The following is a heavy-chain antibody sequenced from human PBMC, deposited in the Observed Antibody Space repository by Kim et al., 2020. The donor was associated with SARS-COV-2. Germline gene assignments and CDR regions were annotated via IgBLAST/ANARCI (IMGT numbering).Heavy chain of an antibody. J-gene: IGHJ3*02. CDR2: IRSKANSYAT. CDR1: GFTFSDSA. CDR3: TRVPPYSNSWWDAFDI. V-gene: IGHV3-73*01. D-gene: IGHD6-13*01. Sequence: GGSLRLSCAASGFTFSDSAMYWVRQASGKGLEWVGRIRSKANSYATAYDVSVKGRFIISRDDSKNTAYLQMNGLKTEDTAIYYCTRVPPYSNSWWDAFDIWGQGTMVTVSS.